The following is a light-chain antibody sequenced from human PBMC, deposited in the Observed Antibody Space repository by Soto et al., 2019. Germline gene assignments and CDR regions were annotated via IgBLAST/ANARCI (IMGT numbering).Light chain of an antibody. V-gene: IGLV3-21*04. CDR3: QVWDGSREWV. J-gene: IGLJ3*02. CDR1: NIGSKS. CDR2: YDS. Sequence: SYELTQPPSVSVAPGKTARITCGGNNIGSKSVHWYQQKPGQAPVLVIYYDSDRPSGIPERFSGSNSGDTATLTISRVEAGDEADYYCQVWDGSREWVFGGGTKRTVL.